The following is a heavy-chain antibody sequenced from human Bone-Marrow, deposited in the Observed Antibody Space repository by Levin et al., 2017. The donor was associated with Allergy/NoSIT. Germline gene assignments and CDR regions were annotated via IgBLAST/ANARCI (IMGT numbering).Heavy chain of an antibody. CDR2: IIPIFGPP. CDR1: GGTFSSHG. J-gene: IGHJ6*03. D-gene: IGHD2-15*01. Sequence: SVKVSCKASGGTFSSHGIAWVRQAPGQGLEWMGGIIPIFGPPNYAQKFQGRVTISADESTNTAYMVLSSLRSDDTAVFYCARLTGDCSDGACLSRYFYYYMDVWGKGNTVTVSS. CDR3: ARLTGDCSDGACLSRYFYYYMDV. V-gene: IGHV1-69*13.